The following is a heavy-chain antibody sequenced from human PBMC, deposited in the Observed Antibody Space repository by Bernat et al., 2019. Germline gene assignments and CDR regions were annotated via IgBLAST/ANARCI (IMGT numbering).Heavy chain of an antibody. J-gene: IGHJ4*02. V-gene: IGHV3-74*02. D-gene: IGHD2-21*01. CDR2: INGDGDTS. CDR1: GFTFNTYS. CDR3: ASLYCALTNCYDY. Sequence: EVQLVESGGGLVQPGGSLRLSCAASGFTFNTYSMNWVRQAPGKGPVWVSRINGDGDTSAYADSVKGRFTISRDNAKNTLYLQMNSLRAEDTAVYYCASLYCALTNCYDYWGQGTLVTVSS.